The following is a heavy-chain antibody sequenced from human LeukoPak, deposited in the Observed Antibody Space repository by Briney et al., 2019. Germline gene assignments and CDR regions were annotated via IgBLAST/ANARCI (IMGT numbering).Heavy chain of an antibody. J-gene: IGHJ4*02. Sequence: GGSLRLSCVVSGFTFSSFEMNSVRQAPGKGLGWVSYISSSFAIRYPDSVKGRFTISRDHARDSLYLEMNSLRVEDTAVYYCARSLSGYNTDPFFEQWGQGALVTVS. CDR3: ARSLSGYNTDPFFEQ. CDR1: GFTFSSFE. CDR2: ISSSFAI. V-gene: IGHV3-48*03. D-gene: IGHD5-12*01.